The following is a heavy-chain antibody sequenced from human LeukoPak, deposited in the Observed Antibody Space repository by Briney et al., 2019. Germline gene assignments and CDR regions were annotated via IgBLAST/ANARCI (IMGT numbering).Heavy chain of an antibody. D-gene: IGHD6-13*01. Sequence: GGSLRLSCATSGFTFSDYGMRWVHQAPGEVLEGVAVIWYDGSNKYYADSVKGRFTISRDNSKNTLYLQMNSLRAEDTAVYYCARRMAAAGTGGGDYWGQGTLVTVSS. CDR3: ARRMAAAGTGGGDY. CDR1: GFTFSDYG. CDR2: IWYDGSNK. J-gene: IGHJ4*02. V-gene: IGHV3-33*01.